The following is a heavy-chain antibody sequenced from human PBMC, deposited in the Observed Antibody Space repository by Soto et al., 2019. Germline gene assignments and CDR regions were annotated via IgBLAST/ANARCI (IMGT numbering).Heavy chain of an antibody. CDR1: GGSISSYY. V-gene: IGHV4-59*01. Sequence: SETLSLTCTVSGGSISSYYWSWIRQPPGKGLEWIGYIYYSGSTNYNPSLKSRVTISVDTSKNQFSLKLSSVTAADTAVYYCASESPTWSGYFNRGQGTLVTAS. CDR2: IYYSGST. J-gene: IGHJ4*02. CDR3: ASESPTWSGYFN. D-gene: IGHD3-3*01.